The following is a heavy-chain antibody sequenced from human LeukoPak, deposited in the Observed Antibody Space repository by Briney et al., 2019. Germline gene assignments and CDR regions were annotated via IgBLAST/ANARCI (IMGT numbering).Heavy chain of an antibody. V-gene: IGHV3-13*01. CDR2: IGTAGDT. CDR1: GFTFSSYD. CDR3: ARESVTFGGVYYYMDV. Sequence: GGSLRLSCAASGFTFSSYDMHWVRQATGKGLEWVSAIGTAGDTYYPGSVKGRFTISRENAKNSLYLQMNSLRAEDTAVYYCARESVTFGGVYYYMDVWGKGTTVTVSS. J-gene: IGHJ6*03. D-gene: IGHD3-16*01.